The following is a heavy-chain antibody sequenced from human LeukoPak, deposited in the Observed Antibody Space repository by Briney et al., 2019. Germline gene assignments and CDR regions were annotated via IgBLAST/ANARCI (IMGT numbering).Heavy chain of an antibody. J-gene: IGHJ4*02. CDR3: AKERGISYTYEFDY. V-gene: IGHV3-23*01. D-gene: IGHD3-16*01. CDR1: GFTFANYA. CDR2: ISGSGSNT. Sequence: GGSLRLSCAASGFTFANYAMTWVRQAPGKGLDWASLISGSGSNTYYTDSVQGRFTISRDNSRNTLYLQMSSLRAEDTAIYYCAKERGISYTYEFDYWGQGVLVTVSS.